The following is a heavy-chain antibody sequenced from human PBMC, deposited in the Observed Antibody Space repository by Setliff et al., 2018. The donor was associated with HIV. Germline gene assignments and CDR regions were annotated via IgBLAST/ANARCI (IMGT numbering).Heavy chain of an antibody. J-gene: IGHJ3*02. Sequence: VGSLSLSCAASGFYFSIYAMSWVRQAPGKGLEWVSGISGSGGSTYYADSVKGRFTISRDNSKNTLYLQMNSLRAEDTAVYYCAKDDVPRDFDIWGQGTMVTVSS. CDR1: GFYFSIYA. CDR2: ISGSGGST. CDR3: AKDDVPRDFDI. V-gene: IGHV3-23*01.